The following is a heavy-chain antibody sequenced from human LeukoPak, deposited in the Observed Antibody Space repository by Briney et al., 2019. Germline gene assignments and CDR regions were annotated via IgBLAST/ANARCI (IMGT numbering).Heavy chain of an antibody. Sequence: PGGSLRLSCAASGFTFSSYSMNWVRQAPGKGLEWVSSISSSSSYIYYADSVKGRFTISRDNAKNSLYLQMNSLRAEDTAVYYCARDSDILPGYSYYWGQGTLVTVSS. V-gene: IGHV3-21*01. J-gene: IGHJ4*02. CDR2: ISSSSSYI. CDR1: GFTFSSYS. D-gene: IGHD3-9*01. CDR3: ARDSDILPGYSYY.